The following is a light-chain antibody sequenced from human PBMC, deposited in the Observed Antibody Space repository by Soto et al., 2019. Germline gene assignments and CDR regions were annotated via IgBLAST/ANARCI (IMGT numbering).Light chain of an antibody. CDR2: DAS. Sequence: DIQMTQSPSTLSASVGDRVTITCRASQSISIWLAWYQQKPGKAPKLLIYDASSLESGVPSRFSGSGSGTEFTLTIDSLQAEDVAVYYCQQYYSTPITFGQGTRLEIK. J-gene: IGKJ5*01. CDR1: QSISIW. V-gene: IGKV1-5*01. CDR3: QQYYSTPIT.